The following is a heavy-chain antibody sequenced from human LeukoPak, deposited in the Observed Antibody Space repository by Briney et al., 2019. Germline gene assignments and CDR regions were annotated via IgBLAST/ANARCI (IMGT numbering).Heavy chain of an antibody. CDR3: AREKGTWVEQWLPPPLYYYYMDV. V-gene: IGHV1-69*06. CDR2: IIPIFGTA. D-gene: IGHD6-19*01. CDR1: GGTFSSYA. Sequence: SVKVSCEASGGTFSSYAISWVRQAPGQGLEWMGGIIPIFGTANYAQKFQGRVTITADKSTSTAYMELSSLRSEDTAVYYCAREKGTWVEQWLPPPLYYYYMDVWGKGTTVTVSS. J-gene: IGHJ6*03.